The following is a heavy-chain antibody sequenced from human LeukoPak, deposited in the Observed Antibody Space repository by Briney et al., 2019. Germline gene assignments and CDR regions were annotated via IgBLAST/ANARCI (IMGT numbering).Heavy chain of an antibody. V-gene: IGHV4-59*01. CDR2: VYYSVST. CDR1: GGSINGYY. D-gene: IGHD4-17*01. CDR3: ARGIMTTVPTFDY. J-gene: IGHJ4*02. Sequence: HPSETLSLTCTVSGGSINGYYWSWIRQPRGKGLEWIGFVYYSVSTNYNPSLKSRVTISVDTSKKQFSLRLSSVTAAEPAVYYCARGIMTTVPTFDYWGQGTLVTVSS.